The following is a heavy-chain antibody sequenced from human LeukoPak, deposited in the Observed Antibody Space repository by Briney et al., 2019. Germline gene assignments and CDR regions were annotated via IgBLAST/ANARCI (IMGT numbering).Heavy chain of an antibody. Sequence: PGGSLKMCYAPAGLAFSYSGMHWVRQATGSGQNWVACMRRNESKKCYGDSVKGRFTISRDNSKNTLYLQMDSLRTEDTAVYYCAKSHLPNAYSGTYYCDYWGQGTLVTVSS. CDR1: GLAFSYSG. CDR3: AKSHLPNAYSGTYYCDY. CDR2: MRRNESKK. V-gene: IGHV3-30*02. J-gene: IGHJ4*02. D-gene: IGHD1-26*01.